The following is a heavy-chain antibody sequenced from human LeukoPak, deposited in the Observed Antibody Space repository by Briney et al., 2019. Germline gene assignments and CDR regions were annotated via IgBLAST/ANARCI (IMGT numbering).Heavy chain of an antibody. CDR1: GGSFSGYY. D-gene: IGHD1-14*01. CDR2: INHSGST. J-gene: IGHJ4*02. V-gene: IGHV4-34*01. CDR3: ARGYPERRYFDY. Sequence: SETLSLTCAVYGGSFSGYYWSWIRQPPGKGLEWIGEINHSGSTNYNPSLKSRVTISVDTSKNQFSLKLSSATAADTAVYYCARGYPERRYFDYWGQGTLVTVSS.